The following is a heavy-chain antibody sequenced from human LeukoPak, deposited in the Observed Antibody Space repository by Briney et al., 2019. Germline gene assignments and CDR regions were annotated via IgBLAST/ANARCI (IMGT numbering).Heavy chain of an antibody. Sequence: ASVKVSCKASGYTFTGYYMHWVRQAPGQGLEWMGWINPNSGGTNYAQKFQGRVTMTRDTSISTAYMELSRLRSDDTAVYYCARGELRFLEWLSQPYYYYRDVWGKGPRSPSP. D-gene: IGHD3-3*01. CDR2: INPNSGGT. V-gene: IGHV1-2*02. CDR1: GYTFTGYY. CDR3: ARGELRFLEWLSQPYYYYRDV. J-gene: IGHJ6*03.